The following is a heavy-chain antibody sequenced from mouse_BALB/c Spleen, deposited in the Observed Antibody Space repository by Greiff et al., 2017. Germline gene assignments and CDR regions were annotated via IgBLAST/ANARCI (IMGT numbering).Heavy chain of an antibody. CDR3: ARQGVLRYPFDY. CDR1: GFAFSSYD. V-gene: IGHV5-12-1*01. CDR2: ISSGGGST. D-gene: IGHD1-1*01. Sequence: EVKLEESGGGLVKPGGSLKLSCAASGFAFSSYDMSWVRQTPEKRLEWVAYISSGGGSTYYPDTVKGRFTISRDNAKNTLYLQMSSLKSEDTAMYYCARQGVLRYPFDYWGQGTTLTVSS. J-gene: IGHJ2*01.